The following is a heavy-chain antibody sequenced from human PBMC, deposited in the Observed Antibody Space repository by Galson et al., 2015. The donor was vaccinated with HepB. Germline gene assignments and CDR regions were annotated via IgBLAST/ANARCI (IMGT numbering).Heavy chain of an antibody. CDR1: GFAFSSYA. V-gene: IGHV3-30-3*01. D-gene: IGHD3-3*01. Sequence: SLRLSCAASGFAFSSYAMHWVRQAPGKGLEWVAVITYDGSNKYYADSVKGRFTISRDNSKNTLYLQMNSLRAEDTAVYYCARVLRFVEWSPRAFDSWGQETMVTVSS. CDR2: ITYDGSNK. CDR3: ARVLRFVEWSPRAFDS. J-gene: IGHJ3*02.